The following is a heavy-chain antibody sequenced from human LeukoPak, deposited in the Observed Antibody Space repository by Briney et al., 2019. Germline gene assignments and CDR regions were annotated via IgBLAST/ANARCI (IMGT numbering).Heavy chain of an antibody. D-gene: IGHD2-15*01. Sequence: ASVKVSCKASGYTFTGYYMHWVRQAPGQGLEWMGWINPNSGGTNYAQKFQGRVTMTRDTSISTAYMELSRLRSDDTAVYYCARDLINIVVVVAATGGDAFDIWGQGTMVTVSS. J-gene: IGHJ3*02. CDR1: GYTFTGYY. V-gene: IGHV1-2*02. CDR2: INPNSGGT. CDR3: ARDLINIVVVVAATGGDAFDI.